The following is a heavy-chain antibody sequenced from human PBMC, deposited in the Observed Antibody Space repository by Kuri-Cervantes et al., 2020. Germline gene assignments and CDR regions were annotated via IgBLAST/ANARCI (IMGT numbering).Heavy chain of an antibody. D-gene: IGHD3-3*01. CDR2: IIPIFGTA. J-gene: IGHJ6*02. CDR3: ARKQSTYDDFWQYYYYYGMDV. Sequence: SVKVSCKASGGTFSSYAISWVRQAPGQGLEWMGGIIPIFGTANYAQKFQGRVTITADESTSTAYMALSSLRAEDTAVYYCARKQSTYDDFWQYYYYYGMDVWGQGTTVTVSS. CDR1: GGTFSSYA. V-gene: IGHV1-69*13.